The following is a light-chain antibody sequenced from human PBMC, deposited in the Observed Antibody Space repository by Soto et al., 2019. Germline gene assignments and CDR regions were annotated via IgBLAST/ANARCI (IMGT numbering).Light chain of an antibody. V-gene: IGKV3-15*01. CDR3: HQYTDWPYT. J-gene: IGKJ2*01. CDR1: KSVSSH. CDR2: DAS. Sequence: EIVMTQSPDTLSVSPGERVTLSCRASKSVSSHLAWYQHKPGQAPRLLIHDASARAAGIPARVSGSGSGTEFTLTISSPHSEDIAVYYCHQYTDWPYTFGQGTKLEIK.